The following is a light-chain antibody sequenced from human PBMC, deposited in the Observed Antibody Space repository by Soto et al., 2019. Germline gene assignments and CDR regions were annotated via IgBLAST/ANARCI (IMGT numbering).Light chain of an antibody. Sequence: VMTQAPATLSVPPGERATLSCRASQTINNNVAWYQLKDGQVPRLVIYGASTRATDIPARFSGSGSGTDFTLTISRLEPEDFAVYYCQQHGISHITFGQGTRLEIK. CDR1: QTINNN. V-gene: IGKV3-15*01. CDR2: GAS. J-gene: IGKJ5*01. CDR3: QQHGISHIT.